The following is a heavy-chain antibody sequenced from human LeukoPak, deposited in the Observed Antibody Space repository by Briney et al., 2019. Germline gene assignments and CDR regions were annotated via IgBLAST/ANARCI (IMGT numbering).Heavy chain of an antibody. J-gene: IGHJ5*02. CDR2: INYSGRT. CDR1: GGSFSGYY. CDR3: ARGLGVRGVIKKRQNWIDP. D-gene: IGHD3-10*01. Sequence: SETLSLTCAVYGGSFSGYYWSWIRQPPGKGLEWIGEINYSGRTNYNPSLKSRVTISVDTSKKQFSLKLSSVTAADTAVYYCARGLGVRGVIKKRQNWIDPWGQGTLVTVSS. V-gene: IGHV4-34*01.